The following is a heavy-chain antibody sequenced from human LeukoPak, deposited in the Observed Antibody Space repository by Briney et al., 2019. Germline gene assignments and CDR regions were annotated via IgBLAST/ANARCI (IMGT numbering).Heavy chain of an antibody. CDR2: INQDGSAK. D-gene: IGHD6-13*01. Sequence: PGGSLRLSCAASEFTFSAFWMSWVRQAPGKGLEWVANINQDGSAKYYVDSVKGRFTVSRDNAENSLYLQTNSLRAEDTAVYYCARGGWAAALFGIWGQGTMVTVSS. CDR3: ARGGWAAALFGI. J-gene: IGHJ3*02. V-gene: IGHV3-7*01. CDR1: EFTFSAFW.